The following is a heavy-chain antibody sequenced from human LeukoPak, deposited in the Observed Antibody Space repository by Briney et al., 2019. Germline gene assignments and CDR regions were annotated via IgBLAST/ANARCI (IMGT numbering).Heavy chain of an antibody. D-gene: IGHD2-21*02. J-gene: IGHJ4*02. CDR1: GFIFSTYG. CDR2: IRYDGSNK. Sequence: PGGSLRLSCAASGFIFSTYGMHWVRQAPGKGLEWVAFIRYDGSNKYYADSVKGRFTISRDNSKNTLYLQMNSLRPEDTAVYYCARAATVTAESAFGYWGQGTLVSVSS. CDR3: ARAATVTAESAFGY. V-gene: IGHV3-30*02.